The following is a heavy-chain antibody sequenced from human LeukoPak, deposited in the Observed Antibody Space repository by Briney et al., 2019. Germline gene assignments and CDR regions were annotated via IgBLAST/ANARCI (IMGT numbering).Heavy chain of an antibody. J-gene: IGHJ3*02. D-gene: IGHD4-11*01. CDR1: GFTFSDNY. Sequence: GGSLRLSCAASGFTFSDNYMSWIRQAPGKGLEWVSYISSSGTTIYYADCVKGRFTISRDNGKSSLYLQMNSLRAEDTAAYYCARETTRRGAFDIWGQGIMVTVSS. V-gene: IGHV3-11*01. CDR2: ISSSGTTI. CDR3: ARETTRRGAFDI.